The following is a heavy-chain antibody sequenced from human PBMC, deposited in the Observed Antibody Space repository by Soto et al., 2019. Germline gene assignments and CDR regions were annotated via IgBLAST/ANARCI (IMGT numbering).Heavy chain of an antibody. J-gene: IGHJ5*02. D-gene: IGHD1-26*01. Sequence: QVQLVQSGAEVKKPGSSVKVSCKASGGTFSSYTISWVRQAPGQGLEWMGRIIPILGIANYAQMFQGRVTITVDKSTSTAYMGLSSLRSEDTAVYYCAREWAAFDPWGQGILVTVSS. CDR2: IIPILGIA. CDR3: AREWAAFDP. CDR1: GGTFSSYT. V-gene: IGHV1-69*08.